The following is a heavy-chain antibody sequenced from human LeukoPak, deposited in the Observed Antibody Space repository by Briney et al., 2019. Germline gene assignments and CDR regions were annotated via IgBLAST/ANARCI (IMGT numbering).Heavy chain of an antibody. CDR1: GYTFTSYG. CDR2: ISAYNGNT. CDR3: ARRSTGYQLPTYFDY. V-gene: IGHV1-18*01. Sequence: GASVKVSCKASGYTFTSYGISWVRQAPGQGLEWMGWISAYNGNTNYAQKLQGRVTMTTDTSTSTAYMELRSLRSDDTAVYYCARRSTGYQLPTYFDYWGQGTLVTVSS. D-gene: IGHD2-2*01. J-gene: IGHJ4*02.